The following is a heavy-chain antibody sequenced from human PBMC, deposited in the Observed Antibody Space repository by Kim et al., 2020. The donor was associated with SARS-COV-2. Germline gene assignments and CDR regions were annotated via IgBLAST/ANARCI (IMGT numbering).Heavy chain of an antibody. D-gene: IGHD3-10*01. V-gene: IGHV5-51*01. J-gene: IGHJ4*02. CDR2: VYPEDSET. CDR3: ARVSGLLLDL. Sequence: GESLKISCKVSGYIFSQYWIGWVRQTPGKGLEWMGIVYPEDSETKYSPSFQGQVTISADKSINTAYLQWNSLKASDTAIYFCARVSGLLLDLWGQGTLVT. CDR1: GYIFSQYW.